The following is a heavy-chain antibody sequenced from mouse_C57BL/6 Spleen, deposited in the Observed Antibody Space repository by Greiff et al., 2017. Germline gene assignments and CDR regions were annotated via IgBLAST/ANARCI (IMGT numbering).Heavy chain of an antibody. CDR1: GYSITSGYY. CDR3: ARGGNGYPTYYAMDY. CDR2: ISYDGSN. J-gene: IGHJ4*01. Sequence: EVQLQQSGPGLVKPSQSLSLTCSVTGYSITSGYYWNWIRQFPGNKLEWMGYISYDGSNNYNPSLKNRISITRDTSKNQFFLKLNSVTTEDTATYYCARGGNGYPTYYAMDYWGQGTSVTVSS. D-gene: IGHD2-2*01. V-gene: IGHV3-6*01.